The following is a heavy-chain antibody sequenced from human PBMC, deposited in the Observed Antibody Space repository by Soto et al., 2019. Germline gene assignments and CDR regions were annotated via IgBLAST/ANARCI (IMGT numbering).Heavy chain of an antibody. V-gene: IGHV4-30-2*01. Sequence: SETLSLTCAVYGGSFSGYYWSWIRQPPGRGLEWIGYIYHSGSTYYNPSLKSRVTISVDRSKNQFSLKLSSVTAADTAVYYCARAPNFDYGARYYFDYWGQGTLVTVSS. CDR3: ARAPNFDYGARYYFDY. D-gene: IGHD4-17*01. J-gene: IGHJ4*02. CDR2: IYHSGST. CDR1: GGSFSGYY.